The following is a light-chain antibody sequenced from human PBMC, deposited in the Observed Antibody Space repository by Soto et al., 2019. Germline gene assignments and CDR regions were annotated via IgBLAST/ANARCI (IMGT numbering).Light chain of an antibody. CDR3: QQYNSYSWT. CDR2: DAS. J-gene: IGKJ1*01. CDR1: QSIGNW. V-gene: IGKV1-5*01. Sequence: DIPVTQSPSTLSASVGDRVTITCRASQSIGNWMAWYQQKSGKVPKLLIYDASSLESGVPSRFSGSGSGTEFTLTISSLQPDDFATYYCQQYNSYSWTFGQGTKVEIK.